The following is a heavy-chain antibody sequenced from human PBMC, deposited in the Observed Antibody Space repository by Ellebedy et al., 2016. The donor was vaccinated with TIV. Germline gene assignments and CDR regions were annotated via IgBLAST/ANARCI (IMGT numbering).Heavy chain of an antibody. J-gene: IGHJ2*01. D-gene: IGHD4-23*01. CDR3: ARDGGTLGRDWYFDL. Sequence: GESLKISCAASGFTFSNYRMHWVRQAPGKGLVWVSRIEIDGSRTGYADSVEGRFTISRDKAKNTLYLQMNSLGAEDTAVYYCARDGGTLGRDWYFDLWGRGTLVTVSS. V-gene: IGHV3-74*01. CDR2: IEIDGSRT. CDR1: GFTFSNYR.